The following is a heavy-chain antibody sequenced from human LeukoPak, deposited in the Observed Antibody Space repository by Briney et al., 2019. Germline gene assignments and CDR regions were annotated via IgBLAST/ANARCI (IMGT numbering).Heavy chain of an antibody. D-gene: IGHD3-10*01. CDR2: INPSGGST. CDR1: GYTFTSYY. Sequence: ASVKVSCKASGYTFTSYYMHWVRQAPGQGLERMGIINPSGGSTSYAQKFQGRVTMTRDTSTSTVYMELSSLRSEDTAVYYCARDYYGSGSSLTPYFDYWGQGTLVTVSS. J-gene: IGHJ4*02. CDR3: ARDYYGSGSSLTPYFDY. V-gene: IGHV1-46*01.